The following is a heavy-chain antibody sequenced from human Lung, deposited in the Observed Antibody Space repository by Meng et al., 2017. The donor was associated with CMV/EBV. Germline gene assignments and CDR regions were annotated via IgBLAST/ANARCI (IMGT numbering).Heavy chain of an antibody. V-gene: IGHV4-39*01. CDR2: IYYSGST. CDR1: GGSISSSSYY. J-gene: IGHJ2*01. Sequence: QLQLQESGPGLVKPSETPSLTCTVSGGSISSSSYYWGWIRQPPGKGLEWIGSIYYSGSTYYNPSLKSRVTISVDTSKNQFSLKLSSVTAADTAVYYCASPLGILGIVDLWGRGTLVTVSS. D-gene: IGHD7-27*01. CDR3: ASPLGILGIVDL.